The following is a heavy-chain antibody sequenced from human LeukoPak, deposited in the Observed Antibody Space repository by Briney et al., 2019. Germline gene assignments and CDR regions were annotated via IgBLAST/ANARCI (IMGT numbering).Heavy chain of an antibody. CDR2: INPNSGGT. Sequence: ASVKVSCKASGYTFTGYYMHGVRQAPGQGLEWMGWINPNSGGTNYAQKFQGRVTMTRDTSISTAYMELSRLRSDDTAVYYCVRGATVTTYYFDYWGQGTLVTVSS. V-gene: IGHV1-2*02. J-gene: IGHJ4*02. CDR3: VRGATVTTYYFDY. CDR1: GYTFTGYY. D-gene: IGHD4-11*01.